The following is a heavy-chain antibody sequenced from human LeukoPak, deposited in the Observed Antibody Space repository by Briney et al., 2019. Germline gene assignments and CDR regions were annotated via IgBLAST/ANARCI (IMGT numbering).Heavy chain of an antibody. Sequence: GASVKVSCKASGYTFTSYDINWVRQATGQGLEWMGWMNPNSGNTGYAQKFQGRVTMTRNTSISTAYMELSSLRSEDTAVYYCARGGYYYCDSSGYYPNDYWGQGTLVTVSS. CDR1: GYTFTSYD. J-gene: IGHJ4*02. D-gene: IGHD3-22*01. CDR2: MNPNSGNT. CDR3: ARGGYYYCDSSGYYPNDY. V-gene: IGHV1-8*01.